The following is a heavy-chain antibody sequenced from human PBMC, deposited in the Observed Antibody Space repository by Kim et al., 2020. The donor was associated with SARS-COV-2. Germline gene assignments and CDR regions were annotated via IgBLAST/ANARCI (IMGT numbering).Heavy chain of an antibody. Sequence: SVKVSCKASGGTFSSYTISWVRQAPGQGLEWMGRIIPILGIANYAQKFQGRVTITADKSTSTAYMELSSLRSEDTDVYYCAGEGVDTAMDDYWGQGTLATVSS. CDR1: GGTFSSYT. CDR3: AGEGVDTAMDDY. CDR2: IIPILGIA. D-gene: IGHD5-18*01. V-gene: IGHV1-69*04. J-gene: IGHJ4*02.